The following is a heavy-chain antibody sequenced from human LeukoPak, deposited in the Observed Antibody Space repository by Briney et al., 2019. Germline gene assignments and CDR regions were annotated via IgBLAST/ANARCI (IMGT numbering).Heavy chain of an antibody. D-gene: IGHD5-12*01. J-gene: IGHJ5*02. CDR1: GGTCSSYA. CDR3: ARSDSGYDYNWFDP. V-gene: IGHV1-69*13. CDR2: IIPIFGTA. Sequence: APVKVSCKASGGTCSSYAISWVRQAPGQGLEWMGGIIPIFGTANYAQKFQGRVTITADESTSTAYMELSSLRSEDTAVYYCARSDSGYDYNWFDPWGQGTLVTVSS.